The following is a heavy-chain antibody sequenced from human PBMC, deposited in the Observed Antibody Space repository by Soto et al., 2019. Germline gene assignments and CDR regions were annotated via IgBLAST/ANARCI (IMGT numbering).Heavy chain of an antibody. Sequence: EAQLVESGGGLVQPGGSLRLSCVDSGFTFSSYWMSWVRQAPVKGLEWVGNIKQDGSEENYVDSVKGRFTISRDNAKNSMYLQMNSLRVEDTAVYYCARIAASGRGWDVWGQGTTVVVSS. D-gene: IGHD6-13*01. J-gene: IGHJ6*02. CDR3: ARIAASGRGWDV. V-gene: IGHV3-7*01. CDR1: GFTFSSYW. CDR2: IKQDGSEE.